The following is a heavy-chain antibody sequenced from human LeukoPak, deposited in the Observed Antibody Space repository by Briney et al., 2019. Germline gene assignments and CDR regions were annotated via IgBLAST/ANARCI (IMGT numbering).Heavy chain of an antibody. V-gene: IGHV1-18*01. CDR3: ARGAYGDYAGYYYYYGMDV. Sequence: GESLKISCKASGYTFTSYGISWVRQAPGQGLEWMGWISAYNGNTNYAQKLQGRVTMTTDTSTSTAYMELRSLRSDDTAVYYCARGAYGDYAGYYYYYGMDVWGQGTTVTVSS. J-gene: IGHJ6*02. D-gene: IGHD4-17*01. CDR1: GYTFTSYG. CDR2: ISAYNGNT.